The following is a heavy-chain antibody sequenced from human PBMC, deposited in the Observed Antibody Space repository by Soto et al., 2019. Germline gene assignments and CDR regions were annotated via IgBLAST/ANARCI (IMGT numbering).Heavy chain of an antibody. CDR1: GFTFSSYA. D-gene: IGHD1-26*01. J-gene: IGHJ4*02. CDR3: ARDPKGGSYLNS. V-gene: IGHV3-30-3*01. Sequence: QVQLVESGGGVVQPGRSLRLSCAASGFTFSSYAMHWVRQAPGKGLEWVAVISYDGSNKYYADSVKGRFTISRDNSKNTLYLQMNSLRAEDTAVYYCARDPKGGSYLNSWGQGTLVTVSS. CDR2: ISYDGSNK.